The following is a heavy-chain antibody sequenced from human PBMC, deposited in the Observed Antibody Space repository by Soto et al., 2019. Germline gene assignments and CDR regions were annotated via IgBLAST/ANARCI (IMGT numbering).Heavy chain of an antibody. CDR1: GFTFSSYA. CDR2: ISGAGGST. V-gene: IGHV3-23*01. Sequence: EVHLLESGGGLVQTGGSLRLSCTACGFTFSSYAMSWVRQAPGKGLEWVSAISGAGGSTYYADSVKGRFTISRDNSKNTLYLQMNSLRAEDTAVYYCAKGRGWELLVGQDSWGQGTLVTVSS. CDR3: AKGRGWELLVGQDS. D-gene: IGHD1-26*01. J-gene: IGHJ4*02.